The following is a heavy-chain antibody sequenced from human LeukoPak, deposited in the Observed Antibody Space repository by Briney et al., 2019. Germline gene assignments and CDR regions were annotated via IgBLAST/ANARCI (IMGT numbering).Heavy chain of an antibody. CDR1: GGSISSSNW. D-gene: IGHD3-16*01. CDR2: IYHSGST. J-gene: IGHJ3*02. CDR3: ARDWRVGVTPKTKHGPPSFDI. V-gene: IGHV4-4*02. Sequence: PSETLSLTCAVSGGSISSSNWWSWVRQPPGKGLEWTGEIYHSGSTNYNPSLKSRVTISVDKSKNQFSLKLSSVTAADTAVYYCARDWRVGVTPKTKHGPPSFDIWGQGTMVTVSS.